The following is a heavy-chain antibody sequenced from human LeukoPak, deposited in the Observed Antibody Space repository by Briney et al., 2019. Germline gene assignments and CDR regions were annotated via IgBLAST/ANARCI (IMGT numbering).Heavy chain of an antibody. CDR2: IYTSGST. J-gene: IGHJ6*03. D-gene: IGHD3-22*01. Sequence: ASETLSLTCTVSGYSISSGYYWGWIRQPPGKGLEWIGRIYTSGSTNYNPSLKSRVTISGDTSKNQFSLKLSSVTAADTAVYYCARDRGYYDSSGYAYYYYMDVWGKGTTVTISS. CDR1: GYSISSGYY. CDR3: ARDRGYYDSSGYAYYYYMDV. V-gene: IGHV4-38-2*02.